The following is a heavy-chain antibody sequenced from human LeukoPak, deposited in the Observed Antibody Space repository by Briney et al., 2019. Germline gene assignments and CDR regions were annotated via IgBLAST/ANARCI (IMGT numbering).Heavy chain of an antibody. CDR3: ATFGDSYYWYFDL. Sequence: SETLSLTCTVSGGSINSFYWTWVRQPAGKGLEWIGRIYSSGSTNYNPSLKSRVTISVDTSKNQFSLKLSSVTAADTAVYYCATFGDSYYWYFDLWGRGTLVTVSS. J-gene: IGHJ2*01. V-gene: IGHV4-4*07. CDR1: GGSINSFY. D-gene: IGHD2-15*01. CDR2: IYSSGST.